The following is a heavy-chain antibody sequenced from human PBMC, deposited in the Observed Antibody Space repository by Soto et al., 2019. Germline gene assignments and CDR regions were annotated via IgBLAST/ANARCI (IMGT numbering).Heavy chain of an antibody. CDR2: IYYSGST. V-gene: IGHV4-39*01. D-gene: IGHD2-15*01. Sequence: PSETLSLTCTVSGGSISSSSYYWGWIRQPPGKGLEWIGSIYYSGSTYYNPSLKSRVTISVDTSKNQFSLKLSSVTAADTAIYYCVRLYCSGGSCSWFDPWGQGTLVTVSS. CDR1: GGSISSSSYY. J-gene: IGHJ5*02. CDR3: VRLYCSGGSCSWFDP.